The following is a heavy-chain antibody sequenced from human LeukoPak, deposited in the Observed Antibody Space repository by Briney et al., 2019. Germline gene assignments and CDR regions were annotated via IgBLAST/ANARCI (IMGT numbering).Heavy chain of an antibody. J-gene: IGHJ4*02. CDR1: GFTFSSYW. CDR3: ARDRNSEFLPTYFDY. D-gene: IGHD1-26*01. V-gene: IGHV3-7*01. Sequence: GGSLRLSRAASGFTFSSYWMSWVRQAPGKGLEWVANIKQDGSEKYYVDSVKGRFTISRDNAKNSLYLQMNSLRAEDTAVYYCARDRNSEFLPTYFDYWGQGTLVTVSS. CDR2: IKQDGSEK.